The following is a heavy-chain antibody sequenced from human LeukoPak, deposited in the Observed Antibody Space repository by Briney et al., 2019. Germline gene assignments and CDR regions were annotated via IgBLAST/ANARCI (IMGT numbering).Heavy chain of an antibody. V-gene: IGHV4-4*07. Sequence: SETLCLTCTVSGGSLSSYYWSCVRQPAGKGLEWIGRIYTSGSTNYNPSLKSRVTMSVDTSKNQFSLKLSSVTAADTAVYYCARSVPAAIGFDYWGQGTLVTVSS. CDR1: GGSLSSYY. CDR2: IYTSGST. J-gene: IGHJ4*02. D-gene: IGHD2-2*01. CDR3: ARSVPAAIGFDY.